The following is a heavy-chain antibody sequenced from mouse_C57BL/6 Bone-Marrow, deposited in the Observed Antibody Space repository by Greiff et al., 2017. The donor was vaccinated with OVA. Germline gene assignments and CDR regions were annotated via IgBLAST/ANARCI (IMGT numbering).Heavy chain of an antibody. J-gene: IGHJ3*01. D-gene: IGHD2-3*01. Sequence: EVKLVESGGDLVKPGGSLKLSCAASGFTFSSYGMSWVRQTPDKRLEWFATISSGGSYTYYPDSVKGRFTISRDNAKNTLYLQMSSLKSEDTAMYYCARPDGYFSWFAYWGQGTLVTVSA. CDR3: ARPDGYFSWFAY. CDR1: GFTFSSYG. CDR2: ISSGGSYT. V-gene: IGHV5-6*02.